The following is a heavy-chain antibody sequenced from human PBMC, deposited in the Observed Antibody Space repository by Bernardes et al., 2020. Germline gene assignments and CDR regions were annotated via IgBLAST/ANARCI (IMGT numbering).Heavy chain of an antibody. D-gene: IGHD3-3*01. Sequence: ASVKVSCKASGYTFTSYGISWVRQAPGQGLEWMGWISAYNGNTNYAQKLQGRVTMTTDTSTSTAYMELRSLRSDDTAVYYCARDLGGDFWSGYFDDVDFYWFDPWGQGTLVTVSS. V-gene: IGHV1-18*01. CDR3: ARDLGGDFWSGYFDDVDFYWFDP. J-gene: IGHJ5*02. CDR2: ISAYNGNT. CDR1: GYTFTSYG.